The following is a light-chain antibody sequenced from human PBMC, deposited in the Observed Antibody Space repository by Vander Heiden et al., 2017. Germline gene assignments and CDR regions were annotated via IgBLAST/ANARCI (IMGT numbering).Light chain of an antibody. CDR2: DAS. J-gene: IGKJ4*01. CDR1: QDISNY. CDR3: QQYDNLPPLT. Sequence: QVTQSPSSLSASVGDRVTITCQASQDISNYLNWYQQKPGKAPKLLIYDASNLETGVPSRFSGSGSGTDFTFTISSLQPEDIATYYCQQYDNLPPLTFGGGTKVEIK. V-gene: IGKV1-33*01.